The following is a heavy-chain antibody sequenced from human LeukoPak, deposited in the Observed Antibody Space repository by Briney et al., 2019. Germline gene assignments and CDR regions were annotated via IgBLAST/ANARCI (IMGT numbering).Heavy chain of an antibody. D-gene: IGHD5-12*01. CDR3: ARDRGVAAHLDY. J-gene: IGHJ4*02. CDR1: GFTFSNYG. V-gene: IGHV3-33*01. Sequence: GGSLRLSCAASGFTFSNYGMHWVRQAPGKGLEWVAVIWFDGTNKYYADSVRGRFTISRDNSKNTLYLQMSSLRAEDTAVYYCARDRGVAAHLDYWGQGTLVTVSS. CDR2: IWFDGTNK.